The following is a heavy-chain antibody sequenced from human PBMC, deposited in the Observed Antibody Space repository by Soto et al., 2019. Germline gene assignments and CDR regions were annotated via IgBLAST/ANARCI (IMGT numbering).Heavy chain of an antibody. Sequence: LSLTCTVSGGSISSYYWSWIRQPPGKGLEWIGYIYYSGSTNYNPSLKSRVAISVDASKNQFSLKLSFVTAADTAVYYCARDGPTEYYFDYWGQGTLVTVSS. V-gene: IGHV4-59*01. CDR3: ARDGPTEYYFDY. D-gene: IGHD4-4*01. J-gene: IGHJ4*02. CDR2: IYYSGST. CDR1: GGSISSYY.